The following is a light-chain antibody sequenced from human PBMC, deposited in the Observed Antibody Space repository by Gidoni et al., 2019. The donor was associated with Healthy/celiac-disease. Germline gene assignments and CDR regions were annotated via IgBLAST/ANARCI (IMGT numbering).Light chain of an antibody. CDR3: QQYGSSPLFT. Sequence: EIVLTQSPGTLSLSPGERATLSCRASQSVSSSYLAWYQQKPGQAPRLLIYGASSRATGIPDRFSGSGSGTDFTLTISRLEPEDFAVYYCQQYGSSPLFTFGSXTKVEIK. J-gene: IGKJ3*01. CDR1: QSVSSSY. V-gene: IGKV3-20*01. CDR2: GAS.